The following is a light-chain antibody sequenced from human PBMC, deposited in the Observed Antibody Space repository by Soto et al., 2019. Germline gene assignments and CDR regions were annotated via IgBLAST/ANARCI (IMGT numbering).Light chain of an antibody. J-gene: IGLJ3*02. V-gene: IGLV2-8*01. Sequence: QSALTQPPSASGSPGQSVTISCTGTSSDVGGYNYVSWHQQHPGKAPKLMISEVSKRPSGVPDRFSGSKSGNTASLTVSGLQAEDEADYYCSSYAGSNNWVFGGGAKVTVL. CDR1: SSDVGGYNY. CDR2: EVS. CDR3: SSYAGSNNWV.